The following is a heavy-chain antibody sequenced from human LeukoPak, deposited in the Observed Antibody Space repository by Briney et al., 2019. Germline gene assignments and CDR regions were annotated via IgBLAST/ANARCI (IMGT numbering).Heavy chain of an antibody. CDR1: GFTFDDYA. Sequence: GGSLRLSCAASGFTFDDYAMHWVRQAPGKGLEWVSGISWNSGSIGYADSVKGRFTISRDNAKNSLYLQMNSLRAEDTALYYCAKRGSSGWYAGFFDYWGQGTLVTVSS. J-gene: IGHJ4*02. CDR3: AKRGSSGWYAGFFDY. V-gene: IGHV3-9*01. D-gene: IGHD6-19*01. CDR2: ISWNSGSI.